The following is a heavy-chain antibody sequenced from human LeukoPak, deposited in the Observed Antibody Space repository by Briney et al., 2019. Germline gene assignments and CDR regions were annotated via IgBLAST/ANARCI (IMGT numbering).Heavy chain of an antibody. Sequence: GGSLRLSCAASGFTFSSYSMNWVRQAPGEGLEWVSSISSSSGDIYYADSVKGRFTISRDNAKNSLYLQMNSLRAEDTAVYYCARSDSYFDYWGQGTLVTVSS. CDR2: ISSSSGDI. V-gene: IGHV3-21*01. CDR3: ARSDSYFDY. D-gene: IGHD3/OR15-3a*01. CDR1: GFTFSSYS. J-gene: IGHJ4*02.